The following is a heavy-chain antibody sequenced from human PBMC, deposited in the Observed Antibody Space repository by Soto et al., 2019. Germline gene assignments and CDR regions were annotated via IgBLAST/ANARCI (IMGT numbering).Heavy chain of an antibody. V-gene: IGHV1-3*05. D-gene: IGHD6-19*01. Sequence: QVQLVQSGAEEKKPGASVKVSCKASGYTFTGYAMHWVRQAPGQRLEWMGWINAGNGNTKYSQKFQGRVIITRDTSASTAYMGLSIMRSEDTAVYYCARGVAVPADFDYWGQGTLVTVSS. CDR1: GYTFTGYA. CDR2: INAGNGNT. CDR3: ARGVAVPADFDY. J-gene: IGHJ4*02.